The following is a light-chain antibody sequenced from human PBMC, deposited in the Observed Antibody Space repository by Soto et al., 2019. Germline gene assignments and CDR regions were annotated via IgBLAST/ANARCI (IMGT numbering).Light chain of an antibody. CDR3: QQYNNWPPWT. CDR1: QRVSTN. Sequence: EIVMTQSPATLSVSPGERPTLSSRPGQRVSTNLAWYQQKPGQAPRLLIYGASTRATGIPARFSGSGSGTEFTLTISSLQSEDFAVYYCQQYNNWPPWTFGQGTKLEIK. CDR2: GAS. V-gene: IGKV3-15*01. J-gene: IGKJ2*02.